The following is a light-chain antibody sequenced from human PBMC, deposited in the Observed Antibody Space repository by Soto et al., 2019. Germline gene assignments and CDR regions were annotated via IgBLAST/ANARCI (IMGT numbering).Light chain of an antibody. Sequence: MTQSPATLSVSAGERATLSCRASQSVSIKLAWYQQRPGKAPELLIYAASTLQSGVPSRFSGSGSGTDFTLTISCLQSEDFATYYCQQYYSFPLTFGQGTKVDIK. V-gene: IGKV1-8*01. CDR2: AAS. CDR3: QQYYSFPLT. J-gene: IGKJ1*01. CDR1: QSVSIK.